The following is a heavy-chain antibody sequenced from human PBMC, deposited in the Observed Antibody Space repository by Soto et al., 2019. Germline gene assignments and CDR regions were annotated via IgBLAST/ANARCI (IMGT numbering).Heavy chain of an antibody. J-gene: IGHJ6*02. Sequence: TVSGGSISSYYWSWIRQPPGKGLEWIGYIYYSGSTNYNPSLKSRVTISVDTSKNQFSLKLSSVTAADTAVYYCARDPTVISSYYYYGMDVWGQGTTVTV. CDR1: GGSISSYY. D-gene: IGHD3-22*01. V-gene: IGHV4-59*01. CDR3: ARDPTVISSYYYYGMDV. CDR2: IYYSGST.